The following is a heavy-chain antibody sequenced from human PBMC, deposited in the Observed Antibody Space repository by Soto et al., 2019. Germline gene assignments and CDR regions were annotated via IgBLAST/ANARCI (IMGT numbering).Heavy chain of an antibody. CDR3: ARAREYQLAGFDP. Sequence: ASVKVSCKASGYTFTNYAIHWVRQAPGQRLEWMGWINAGNANTKYSQKFQDRVTITGDTSTSTAYMELRSLRSDDTAVYYCARAREYQLAGFDPWGQGTLVTVSS. V-gene: IGHV1-3*01. CDR2: INAGNANT. D-gene: IGHD2-2*01. J-gene: IGHJ5*02. CDR1: GYTFTNYA.